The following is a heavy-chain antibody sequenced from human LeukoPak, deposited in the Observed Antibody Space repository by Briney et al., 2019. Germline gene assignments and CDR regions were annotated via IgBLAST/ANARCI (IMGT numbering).Heavy chain of an antibody. CDR3: AGYSYGFDY. CDR2: IYHSGST. CDR1: GGSISSGGYS. V-gene: IGHV4-30-2*01. D-gene: IGHD5-18*01. Sequence: SETLSLTCTVSGGSISSGGYSWSWIRQPPGKGLEWIGYIYHSGSTYYNPSLKSRVTISVDRSKNQFSLKLSSVTAADTAVYYCAGYSYGFDYWGQGTLVTVSS. J-gene: IGHJ4*02.